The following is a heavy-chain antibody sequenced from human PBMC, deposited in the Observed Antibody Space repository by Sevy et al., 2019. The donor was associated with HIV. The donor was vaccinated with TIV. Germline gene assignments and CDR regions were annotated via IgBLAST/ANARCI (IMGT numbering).Heavy chain of an antibody. Sequence: GGYLRLSCAASGFTFSSYAMHWVRQAPGKGLEWVAVISYDGSNKYYADSVKGRFTISRDNSKNTLYLQMNSLRAEDTAVYYCAIAPTQPPVYNWNYNYFDYWGQGTLVTVSS. CDR3: AIAPTQPPVYNWNYNYFDY. CDR2: ISYDGSNK. CDR1: GFTFSSYA. J-gene: IGHJ4*02. V-gene: IGHV3-30-3*01. D-gene: IGHD1-7*01.